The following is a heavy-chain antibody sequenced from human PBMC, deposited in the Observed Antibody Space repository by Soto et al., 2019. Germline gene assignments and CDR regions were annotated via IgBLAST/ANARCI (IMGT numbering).Heavy chain of an antibody. CDR3: ARGLYDSSGYS. V-gene: IGHV3-30-3*01. D-gene: IGHD3-22*01. J-gene: IGHJ5*02. CDR1: GFTFSSYA. Sequence: QVQLVESGGGVVQPGRSLRLSCAASGFTFSSYAMHWVRQAPGKGLEWVAVISYDGNNIYYGDSVKGRFTISRDNSKNTLYLQMNSLRAEDTAVYYCARGLYDSSGYSWGQGTLVTVSS. CDR2: ISYDGNNI.